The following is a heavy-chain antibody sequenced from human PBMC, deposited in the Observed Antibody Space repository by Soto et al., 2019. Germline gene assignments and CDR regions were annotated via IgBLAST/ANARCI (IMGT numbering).Heavy chain of an antibody. Sequence: PSETLSLTCAVSGYSISTNYYWCWLRQPPGKGLEWIGSIYHSGSTYYNPSLRSRVTISVDTSKNQFSLRLTSVTAADTAVYYFARDLYASIYDAFKIWGQGTMVTLSS. CDR2: IYHSGST. CDR3: ARDLYASIYDAFKI. V-gene: IGHV4-38-2*02. CDR1: GYSISTNYY. D-gene: IGHD4-17*01. J-gene: IGHJ3*02.